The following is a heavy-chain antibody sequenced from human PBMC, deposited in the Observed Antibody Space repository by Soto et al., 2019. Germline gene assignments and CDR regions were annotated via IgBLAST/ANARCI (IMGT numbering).Heavy chain of an antibody. J-gene: IGHJ3*02. Sequence: GEPLKTSVKGLGSGFPTYWSAWGAKIPGKGLEWMGIIYPGDSDTRYSPSFQGQVTSSADKSISTAYLQWSSLKASDTAMYYCARGPLMVRGVIINPKHAFDIWGQGTMVTVSS. D-gene: IGHD3-10*01. CDR3: ARGPLMVRGVIINPKHAFDI. CDR1: GSGFPTY. CDR2: IYPGDSDT. V-gene: IGHV5-51*03.